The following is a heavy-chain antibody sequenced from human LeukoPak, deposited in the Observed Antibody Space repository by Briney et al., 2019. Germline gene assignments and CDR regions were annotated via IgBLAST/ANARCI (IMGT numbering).Heavy chain of an antibody. CDR1: GFTFDNYW. V-gene: IGHV3-7*01. Sequence: GGSLRLSCEASGFTFDNYWMSWVRQAPGKGLEWVANIKQDGSEKYYVDSVKGRFTISRDNAKNSLFLQMNSLGAEDTAVYYCAVYSSGWCNTFDIWGQGTMVTVSS. J-gene: IGHJ3*02. D-gene: IGHD6-19*01. CDR3: AVYSSGWCNTFDI. CDR2: IKQDGSEK.